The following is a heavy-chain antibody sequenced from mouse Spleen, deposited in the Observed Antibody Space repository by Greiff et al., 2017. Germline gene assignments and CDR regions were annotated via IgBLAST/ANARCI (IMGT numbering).Heavy chain of an antibody. J-gene: IGHJ2*01. Sequence: EVQLQQSGAELVRPGASVKLSCTASGFNFKDYYMHWVKQRPEQGLEWIGRIDPEDGDTEYDPKFQGKATMTADTSSNTAYLQLSSLTSEDTAVYYCTAYYYGSSYYYWGQGTTLTGSS. CDR1: GFNFKDYY. D-gene: IGHD1-1*01. V-gene: IGHV14-1*01. CDR3: TAYYYGSSYYY. CDR2: IDPEDGDT.